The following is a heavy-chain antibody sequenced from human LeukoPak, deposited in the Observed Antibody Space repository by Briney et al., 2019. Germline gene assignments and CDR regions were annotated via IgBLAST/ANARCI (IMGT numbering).Heavy chain of an antibody. D-gene: IGHD5-24*01. CDR3: ARVGGRMATIGPFDY. V-gene: IGHV1-69*13. Sequence: SVKVSCKASGGTFSSYAISWVRQAPGQGLEWMGRIIPIFGTANYAQKSQGRVTITADESTSTAYMELSSLRSEDTAVYYCARVGGRMATIGPFDYWGQGTLVTVSS. CDR2: IIPIFGTA. CDR1: GGTFSSYA. J-gene: IGHJ4*02.